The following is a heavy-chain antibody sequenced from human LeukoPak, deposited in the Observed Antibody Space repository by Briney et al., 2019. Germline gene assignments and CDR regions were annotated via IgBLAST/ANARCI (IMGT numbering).Heavy chain of an antibody. V-gene: IGHV3-23*01. J-gene: IGHJ4*02. D-gene: IGHD6-13*01. CDR3: ARGGPAAGRFDY. CDR2: ISGSGGST. Sequence: GGSLRLSCEASGFTFNTYSMNWARQAPGKGLEWVSAISGSGGSTYYADSVKGRFTISRDNSKNTLYLQMNSLRAEDTAVYYCARGGPAAGRFDYWGQGTLVTVSS. CDR1: GFTFNTYS.